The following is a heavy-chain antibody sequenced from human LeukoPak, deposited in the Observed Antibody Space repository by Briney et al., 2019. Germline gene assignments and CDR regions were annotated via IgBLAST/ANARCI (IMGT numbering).Heavy chain of an antibody. Sequence: PSETLSLTCTVSGGSVSSGTYYWSGIRQPPGKGLEWIGYSYYSGSTNYNPSLKSRVTISVDTSKNQFSLKLSSVTAADTAVYYCARESPPICSSTSCPFSYFDYWGQGTLVTVSS. CDR2: SYYSGST. V-gene: IGHV4-61*01. J-gene: IGHJ4*02. D-gene: IGHD2-2*01. CDR3: ARESPPICSSTSCPFSYFDY. CDR1: GGSVSSGTYY.